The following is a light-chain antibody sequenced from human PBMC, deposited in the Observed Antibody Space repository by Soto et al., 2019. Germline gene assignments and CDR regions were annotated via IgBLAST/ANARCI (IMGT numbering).Light chain of an antibody. Sequence: DIQMTQSPPSLSASVGDSITITCRASQSISTYLNWYRQKPGKAPELLIFATSSLQRGVPSRFSGSGSGTDFTLTISSLQPGDFATYYCQQNYSLPHTFGGGTKV. CDR1: QSISTY. V-gene: IGKV1-39*01. CDR2: ATS. J-gene: IGKJ4*01. CDR3: QQNYSLPHT.